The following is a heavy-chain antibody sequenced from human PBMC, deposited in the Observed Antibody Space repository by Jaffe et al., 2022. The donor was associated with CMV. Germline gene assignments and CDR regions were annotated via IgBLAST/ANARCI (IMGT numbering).Heavy chain of an antibody. J-gene: IGHJ4*02. CDR3: AKGSQATRVVTGIFDY. D-gene: IGHD1-20*01. Sequence: EVQLVESGGGLVQPGGSLRLSCAASGFTFSSYAMSWVRQAPGKGLEWVSAISGSGGSTYYADSVKGRFTISRDNSKNTLYLQMNSLRAEDTAVYYCAKGSQATRVVTGIFDYWGQGTLVTVSS. CDR2: ISGSGGST. V-gene: IGHV3-23*04. CDR1: GFTFSSYA.